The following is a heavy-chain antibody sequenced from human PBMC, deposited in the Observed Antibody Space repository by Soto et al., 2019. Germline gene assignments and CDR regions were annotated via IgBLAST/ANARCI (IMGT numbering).Heavy chain of an antibody. Sequence: ASVKVSCKASGYTFTSYGISWVRQAPGQGLEWMGWISAYNGNSNYAQKLQGRVTMTADTSTSTAYMELRSLRSDDTAVYYCAKEKGFCNGGSCYSNCFDPWGQGTLVTVSS. CDR3: AKEKGFCNGGSCYSNCFDP. D-gene: IGHD2-15*01. CDR1: GYTFTSYG. CDR2: ISAYNGNS. J-gene: IGHJ5*02. V-gene: IGHV1-18*01.